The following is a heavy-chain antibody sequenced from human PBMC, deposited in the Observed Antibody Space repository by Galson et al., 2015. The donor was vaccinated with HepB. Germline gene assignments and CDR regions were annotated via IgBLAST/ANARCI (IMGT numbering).Heavy chain of an antibody. CDR1: GGTFSSYA. V-gene: IGHV1-69*10. CDR3: ARDTSAAAYYFDY. CDR2: IIPILGIA. Sequence: SVKVSCKASGGTFSSYAISWVRQAPGQGLEWMGGIIPILGIANYAQKFQGRATITADTSTSTVYMELSSLRSEDTAVYYCARDTSAAAYYFDYWGQGTLVTVSS. J-gene: IGHJ4*02. D-gene: IGHD6-13*01.